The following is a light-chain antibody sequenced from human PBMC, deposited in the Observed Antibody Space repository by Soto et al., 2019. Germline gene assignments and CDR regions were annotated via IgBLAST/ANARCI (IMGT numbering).Light chain of an antibody. CDR1: QSVLYSSNNKNY. CDR2: WAS. CDR3: QQYYPSPRT. V-gene: IGKV4-1*01. Sequence: DIVMTQSPDSLAVSLGERATINCKSSQSVLYSSNNKNYLAWYQQKPGQPPKLLIYWASTRESGVPDRFSGSGSGTDFTLTISSLLAEDVAVYYCQQYYPSPRTFGQGTKVEMK. J-gene: IGKJ1*01.